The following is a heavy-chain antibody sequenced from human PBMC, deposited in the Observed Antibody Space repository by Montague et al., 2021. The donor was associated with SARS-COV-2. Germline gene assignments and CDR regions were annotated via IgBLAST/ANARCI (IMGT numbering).Heavy chain of an antibody. V-gene: IGHV4-34*01. D-gene: IGHD3-3*01. Sequence: SETLSLTCAVYGGSFSGYYWSWIRQPPGKGLEWIGEIHYSGSTYYTPSLQSRVAISVDTSKNEFSLKMTAVTAADTAVYYCARDGDEGYFFEYWGKGLLVTVSS. CDR3: ARDGDEGYFFEY. CDR2: IHYSGST. J-gene: IGHJ4*02. CDR1: GGSFSGYY.